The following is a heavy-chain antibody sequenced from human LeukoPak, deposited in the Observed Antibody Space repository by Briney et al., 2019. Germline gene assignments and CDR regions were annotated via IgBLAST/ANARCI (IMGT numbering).Heavy chain of an antibody. CDR1: GYSFTSYW. D-gene: IGHD6-13*01. CDR3: ARRMAAAAGTHFDY. V-gene: IGHV5-51*01. J-gene: IGHJ4*02. CDR2: IYPGDSDT. Sequence: GESLKISCKGSGYSFTSYWIGWVRQVPGKGLEWMGIIYPGDSDTRYSTSFQGQVTISADKSISTAYLQWSSLKASDTAMYYCARRMAAAAGTHFDYWGQGTLVPVSS.